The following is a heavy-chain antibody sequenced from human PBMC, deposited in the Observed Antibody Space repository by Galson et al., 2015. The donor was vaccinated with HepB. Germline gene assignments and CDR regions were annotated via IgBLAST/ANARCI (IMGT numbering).Heavy chain of an antibody. J-gene: IGHJ4*02. CDR1: GYTFTSYG. Sequence: SVKVSCKASGYTFTSYGISWVRQAPGQGLEWMGWISAYNGNTNYAQKLQGRVTMTTDTSTSTAYMELRSLRSDDTAVYYCARAHHGAVAGTGVDYWGQGTLVTVSS. CDR2: ISAYNGNT. V-gene: IGHV1-18*01. D-gene: IGHD6-19*01. CDR3: ARAHHGAVAGTGVDY.